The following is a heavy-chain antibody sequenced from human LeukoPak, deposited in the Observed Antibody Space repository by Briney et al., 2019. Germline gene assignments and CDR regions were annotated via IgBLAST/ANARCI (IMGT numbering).Heavy chain of an antibody. V-gene: IGHV4-31*03. CDR2: IYYSGST. Sequence: SETLSLTRTVSGGSISSGGYYWSWIRQHPGKGLEWIGYIYYSGSTYYNPSLKSRVTISVDTSKNQFSLKLSSVTAADTAVYYCARESLRLRLLDYWGQGTLVTVSS. CDR3: ARESLRLRLLDY. D-gene: IGHD4-17*01. J-gene: IGHJ4*02. CDR1: GGSISSGGYY.